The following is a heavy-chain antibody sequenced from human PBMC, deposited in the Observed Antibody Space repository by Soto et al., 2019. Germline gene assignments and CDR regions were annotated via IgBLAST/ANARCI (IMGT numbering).Heavy chain of an antibody. D-gene: IGHD5-18*01. CDR2: ISYDGSNK. V-gene: IGHV3-30-3*01. J-gene: IGHJ4*02. CDR3: ARDTAMVNPFDY. CDR1: GFTFGSYA. Sequence: QVQLVESGGGVVQPGRSLRLSCAASGFTFGSYAMHWVRQAPGKGLEWVAVISYDGSNKYYADSVKGRFTISRDNSKNTQYLQMNSLRAEDTAVYYRARDTAMVNPFDYWGQGTLVSVSS.